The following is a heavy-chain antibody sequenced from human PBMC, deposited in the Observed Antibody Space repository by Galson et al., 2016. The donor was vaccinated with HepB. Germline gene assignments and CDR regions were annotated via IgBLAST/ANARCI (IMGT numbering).Heavy chain of an antibody. CDR2: ISGSSGIT. Sequence: SLRLSCAASGFTLNDHAMSWVRQATGTGLEWVSGISGSSGITFYADSVEGRFIISRDTSKNILYLHMNSLRVEDTAMYFSARSFGRTSSLFVDSWGQGTLVTVSS. CDR3: ARSFGRTSSLFVDS. D-gene: IGHD6-6*01. CDR1: GFTLNDHA. J-gene: IGHJ4*02. V-gene: IGHV3-23*01.